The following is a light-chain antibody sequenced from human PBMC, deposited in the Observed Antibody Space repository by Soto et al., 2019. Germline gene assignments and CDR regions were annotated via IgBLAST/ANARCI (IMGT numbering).Light chain of an antibody. CDR3: QQYADLPIT. CDR1: QAITNY. Sequence: DIQMTQSPSSLSASVGDRVTITCQATQAITNYLNWYQQKPGRAPKLLIYDASNLQTGVPSRFSGSGSGSHFTFTISTLQPEDVATYYCQQYADLPITFGQGTRLEIK. CDR2: DAS. J-gene: IGKJ5*01. V-gene: IGKV1-33*01.